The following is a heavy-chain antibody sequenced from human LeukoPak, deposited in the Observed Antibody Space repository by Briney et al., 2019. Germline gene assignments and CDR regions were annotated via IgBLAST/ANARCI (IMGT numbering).Heavy chain of an antibody. Sequence: ASVKVSCKASGYTFNRYGLTWVRQAPGQGLEWVGWISTYNGNAHYAQKLQGRVTMTIDTSTSTAYVELRSLRSDDTAVYYCARARDTSGWYLDAFGVWGQGTTVAVTS. CDR1: GYTFNRYG. D-gene: IGHD6-19*01. J-gene: IGHJ3*01. V-gene: IGHV1-18*01. CDR3: ARARDTSGWYLDAFGV. CDR2: ISTYNGNA.